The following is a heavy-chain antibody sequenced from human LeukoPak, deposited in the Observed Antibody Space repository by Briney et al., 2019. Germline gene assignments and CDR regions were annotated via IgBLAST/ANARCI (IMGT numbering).Heavy chain of an antibody. D-gene: IGHD5-18*01. J-gene: IGHJ6*02. CDR2: ISWNSGSI. Sequence: GGSLRLSCAASGFTFDDYAMHWVRQAPGKGLEWVSGISWNSGSIGYADSVKGRFTISRDNAKNSLYLQMNSLRAEDTALYYCAKDIERYSYDPYYYYGMDVWGQGTTVAVSS. CDR1: GFTFDDYA. CDR3: AKDIERYSYDPYYYYGMDV. V-gene: IGHV3-9*01.